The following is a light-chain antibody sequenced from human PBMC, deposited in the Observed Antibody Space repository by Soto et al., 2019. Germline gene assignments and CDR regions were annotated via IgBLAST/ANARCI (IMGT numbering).Light chain of an antibody. J-gene: IGKJ1*01. V-gene: IGKV3-20*01. CDR2: GAS. CDR3: QQYGSSPPWT. Sequence: EIVLTQSPGTLTLSPGERATLSCRASQSVSSSYLAWYQQKPGQAPRLLIYGASSRPTGIPDRFSGSGSGRDFTLTISRLEPEDFAVYYCQQYGSSPPWTFGQGTKVEI. CDR1: QSVSSSY.